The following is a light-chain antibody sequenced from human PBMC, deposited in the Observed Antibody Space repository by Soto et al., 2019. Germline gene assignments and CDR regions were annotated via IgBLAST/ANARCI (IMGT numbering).Light chain of an antibody. Sequence: SYELTQPPSVSVAPGQTARITCGGNNIGSESVHWYQQRPGQAPVLVVYDDSDRPSGIPERFSGSNSGNTATLTISRVEAGDEADYYCQVWDRRTDHYVFGTGTKVTVL. J-gene: IGLJ1*01. CDR1: NIGSES. CDR3: QVWDRRTDHYV. CDR2: DDS. V-gene: IGLV3-21*02.